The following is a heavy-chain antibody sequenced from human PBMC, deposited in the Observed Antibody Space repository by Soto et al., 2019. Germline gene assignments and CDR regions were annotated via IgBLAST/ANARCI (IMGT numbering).Heavy chain of an antibody. CDR2: IYYSGST. V-gene: IGHV4-39*01. CDR3: ARIAVAGTGFDY. Sequence: TLSLTCTVSGGSISSSSYYWGWIRQPPGRGLEWIGSIYYSGSTYYNPSLKSRVTISVDTSKNQFSLKLSSVTAADTAVYYCARIAVAGTGFDYWGQGTLVTVSS. D-gene: IGHD6-19*01. J-gene: IGHJ4*02. CDR1: GGSISSSSYY.